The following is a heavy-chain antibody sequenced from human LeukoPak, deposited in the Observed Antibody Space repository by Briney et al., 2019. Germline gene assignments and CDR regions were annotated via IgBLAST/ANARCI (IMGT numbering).Heavy chain of an antibody. CDR3: ARQKWLRSYYYGMDV. CDR2: IYYSGST. D-gene: IGHD5-12*01. CDR1: GGSISSYY. J-gene: IGHJ6*02. Sequence: SETLSLTCTVSGGSISSYYWSWIRQPPGKGLEWIGYIYYSGSTNYNPSLKSRVTISVDTSKNQFSLKLTSVTAADTAVYYCARQKWLRSYYYGMDVWGQGTTVTVSS. V-gene: IGHV4-59*01.